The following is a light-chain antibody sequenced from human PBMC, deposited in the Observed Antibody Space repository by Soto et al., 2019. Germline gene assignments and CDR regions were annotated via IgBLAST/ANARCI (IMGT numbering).Light chain of an antibody. CDR2: AAS. Sequence: EIALTQSPGTLSLSPGERATLSCRASQSVTANYLAWYQQRPGQAPSLLIYAASIGATGVPDRFSGSGSGTDFTLTISRLEPEDFAVYYCLQYGVPLWTFGQGTTVESK. CDR1: QSVTANY. V-gene: IGKV3-20*01. J-gene: IGKJ1*01. CDR3: LQYGVPLWT.